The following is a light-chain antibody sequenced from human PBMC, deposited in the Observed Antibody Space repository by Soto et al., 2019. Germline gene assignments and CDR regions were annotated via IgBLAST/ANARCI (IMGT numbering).Light chain of an antibody. CDR3: SSYAGSNNPLFV. CDR2: EVT. J-gene: IGLJ1*01. CDR1: SSDVGGFNY. V-gene: IGLV2-8*01. Sequence: QSFLTQPPSASGSPGQSITISCTGTSSDVGGFNYVSWHQQHPGKAPKVIIYEVTKRPSGVPDRFSGSKSANTASLTVSGLQAEDEADYYCSSYAGSNNPLFVFGTGTKVTVL.